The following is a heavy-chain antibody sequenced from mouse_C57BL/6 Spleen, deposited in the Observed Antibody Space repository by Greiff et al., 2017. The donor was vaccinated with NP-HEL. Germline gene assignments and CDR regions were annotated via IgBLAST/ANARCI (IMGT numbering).Heavy chain of an antibody. V-gene: IGHV3-6*01. D-gene: IGHD2-1*01. J-gene: IGHJ4*01. Sequence: VQLKESGPGLVKPSQSLSLTCSVTGYSITSGYYWNWIRQFPGNKLEWMGYISYDGSNNYNPSLKNRISITRDTSKNQFFLKLNSVTTEDTATYYCASGNYGNYDYAMDYWGQGTSVTVSS. CDR1: GYSITSGYY. CDR2: ISYDGSN. CDR3: ASGNYGNYDYAMDY.